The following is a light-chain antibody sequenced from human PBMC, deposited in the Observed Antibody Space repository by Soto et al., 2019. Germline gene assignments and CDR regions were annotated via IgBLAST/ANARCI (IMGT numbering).Light chain of an antibody. CDR3: MQALQTPT. V-gene: IGKV2-28*01. J-gene: IGKJ4*01. Sequence: DIVMTQSPLSLPVTPGEPASISCRSSQSLLYSNGYNYLDWYLQKPGQSPQLLIYLGSNRASGGPDRLSGSGSGTDFTLKISRVEAEDVGGYYCMQALQTPTFGGGTKVEIQ. CDR1: QSLLYSNGYNY. CDR2: LGS.